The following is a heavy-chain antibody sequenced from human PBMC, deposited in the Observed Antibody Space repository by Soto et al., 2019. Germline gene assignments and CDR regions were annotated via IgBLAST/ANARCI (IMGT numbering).Heavy chain of an antibody. J-gene: IGHJ6*02. CDR1: GFTFSNAW. Sequence: GGSLRLSCAASGFTFSNAWMNWVRQAPGKGLEWVGRIKSKTDGGTTDYAAPVKGRFTISRDDSKDTLYLQMNSLKTEVTAVYYCTTDEIAVAGIYYYGMDVWGQGTTVTVSS. CDR2: IKSKTDGGTT. D-gene: IGHD6-19*01. CDR3: TTDEIAVAGIYYYGMDV. V-gene: IGHV3-15*07.